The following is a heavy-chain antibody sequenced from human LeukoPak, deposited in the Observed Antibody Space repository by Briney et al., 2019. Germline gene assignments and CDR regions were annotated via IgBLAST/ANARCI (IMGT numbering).Heavy chain of an antibody. V-gene: IGHV3-23*01. J-gene: IGHJ4*02. CDR3: AKYGGRGSGWYREGFDY. D-gene: IGHD6-19*01. CDR2: ISGSGGST. Sequence: QPGGSLRLSCAASGFTFSSYAMSWVRQVPGKGLEGVSAISGSGGSTYYAESVKGRFTISRDNSKNTLYLKMNSLRAEDTAVYYCAKYGGRGSGWYREGFDYWGQGTLVTVSS. CDR1: GFTFSSYA.